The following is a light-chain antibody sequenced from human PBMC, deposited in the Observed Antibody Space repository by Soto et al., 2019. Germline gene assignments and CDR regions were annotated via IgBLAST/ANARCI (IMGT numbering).Light chain of an antibody. CDR2: DSS. J-gene: IGKJ4*01. CDR1: QSVGSS. Sequence: EIVLTQSPATLSLSPGERATLSCRASQSVGSSLTWYQQKPGQAPRLLINDSSSRATGFPARFSGSGSGTEFNLTISSLQSEDFGVYYCQQYNNWPRATFGGGTKVDI. CDR3: QQYNNWPRAT. V-gene: IGKV3-15*01.